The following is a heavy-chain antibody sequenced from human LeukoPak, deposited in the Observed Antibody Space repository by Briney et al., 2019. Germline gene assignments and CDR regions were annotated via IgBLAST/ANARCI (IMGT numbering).Heavy chain of an antibody. Sequence: GRSLRLSCAASGFTFSSYAMHWVRQAPGKGLEWVAVISYDGSNKYYADSVKGRFTISRDNSKNTPYLQMNSLRAEDTAVYYCARAYYDILTGYSPAHYFYYGMDVWGQGTTVTVSS. CDR2: ISYDGSNK. D-gene: IGHD3-9*01. J-gene: IGHJ6*02. V-gene: IGHV3-30-3*01. CDR3: ARAYYDILTGYSPAHYFYYGMDV. CDR1: GFTFSSYA.